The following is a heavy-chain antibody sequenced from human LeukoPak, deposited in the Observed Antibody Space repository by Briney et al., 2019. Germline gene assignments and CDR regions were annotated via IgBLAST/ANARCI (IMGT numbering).Heavy chain of an antibody. CDR1: GFTYSSYE. V-gene: IGHV3-48*03. Sequence: GGALILSCASSGFTYSSYEMNWVRQAPGKGLEWVSYISCSGSTIYYADSVKGRFTISRVNAQNSPYLQMNRVIAEDTAVYYCALEVGDYWGQGTLVTVSS. J-gene: IGHJ4*02. CDR3: ALEVGDY. CDR2: ISCSGSTI. D-gene: IGHD1-26*01.